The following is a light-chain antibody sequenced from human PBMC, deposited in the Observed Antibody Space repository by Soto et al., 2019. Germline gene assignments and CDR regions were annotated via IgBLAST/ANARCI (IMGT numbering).Light chain of an antibody. CDR1: QSISSW. V-gene: IGKV1-5*03. CDR2: KAS. Sequence: DIQMTQSPSTLSASVGDRVTITCRASQSISSWLAWYQQKPGKAPNLLIYKASTLESGVPSRFSGSGSGTEFTLTISSLQPDDFATYYCQQYNIYSPRNPSGQGTKVDIK. J-gene: IGKJ1*01. CDR3: QQYNIYSPRNP.